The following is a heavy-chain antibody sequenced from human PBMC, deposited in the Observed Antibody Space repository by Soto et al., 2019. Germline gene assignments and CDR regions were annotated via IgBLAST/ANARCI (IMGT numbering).Heavy chain of an antibody. CDR3: GRLIGNSWLDS. V-gene: IGHV6-1*01. J-gene: IGHJ5*01. CDR2: TYYRSECYN. Sequence: HVQLQQSGPGLVKPSQTLSLTCAISGDSVSSNSVTWNWIRQSPSRGLEWLGRTYYRSECYNDYAAPLQRLVTTTQDTSKNQFSLTLNSVTPEETVVYYCGRLIGNSWLDSWGQGTMVTVSS. CDR1: GDSVSSNSVT.